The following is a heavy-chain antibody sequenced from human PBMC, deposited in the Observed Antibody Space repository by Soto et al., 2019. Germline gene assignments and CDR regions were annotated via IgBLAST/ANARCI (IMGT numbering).Heavy chain of an antibody. CDR2: IYYSGRT. CDR3: ARGRYSSSSNWFDP. CDR1: GGSISSGGYY. J-gene: IGHJ5*02. Sequence: QVQLQESGPGLVKPSQTLSLTCTVSGGSISSGGYYWTWIRQHPGKGLEWIGYIYYSGRTYYNPSLKSRVTISVDTSKNQFSLKLGSVTAADTAVYYCARGRYSSSSNWFDPWGQGTLVTVSS. D-gene: IGHD6-6*01. V-gene: IGHV4-31*03.